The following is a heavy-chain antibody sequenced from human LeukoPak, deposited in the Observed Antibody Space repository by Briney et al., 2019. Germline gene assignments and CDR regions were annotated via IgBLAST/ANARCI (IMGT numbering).Heavy chain of an antibody. D-gene: IGHD4-17*01. J-gene: IGHJ2*01. CDR3: AALRGLQTWYCDL. V-gene: IGHV3-48*01. Sequence: QPGRTLRLSCAASGSTFSSHNTNWVRQAPGKGLEWVSYISSGSGTIYYAESVKDRFTISRDIAKNSLFLQMNSLRAEDTGVFHCAALRGLQTWYCDLWGRGTQVTVPS. CDR2: ISSGSGTI. CDR1: GSTFSSHN.